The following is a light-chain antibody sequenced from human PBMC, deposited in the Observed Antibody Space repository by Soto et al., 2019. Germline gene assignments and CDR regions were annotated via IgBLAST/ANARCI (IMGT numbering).Light chain of an antibody. Sequence: QSALTQPASVSGSPGQSITISCAGTSRDIGTYNYVSWYQQHPGKAPKLLICDVSNRPSGVSDRFSGSKSGNTASLTISGLQAEDEDDYYCSSYTSSSTLYVVFGGGTKLTVL. J-gene: IGLJ2*01. V-gene: IGLV2-14*01. CDR3: SSYTSSSTLYVV. CDR2: DVS. CDR1: SRDIGTYNY.